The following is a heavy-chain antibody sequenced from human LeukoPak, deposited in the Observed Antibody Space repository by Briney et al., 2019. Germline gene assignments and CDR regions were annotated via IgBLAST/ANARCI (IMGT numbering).Heavy chain of an antibody. V-gene: IGHV4-59*01. Sequence: SETLSLTCTVSGGSISSYYRSWIQQPPGKGLEWIGYIYYSGSTNYNPSLKSRVTISVDTSKNQFSLKLSSVTAADTAVYYCARVVGPFTVALSHGAFDIWGQGTMVTVSS. CDR2: IYYSGST. CDR3: ARVVGPFTVALSHGAFDI. D-gene: IGHD4-23*01. CDR1: GGSISSYY. J-gene: IGHJ3*02.